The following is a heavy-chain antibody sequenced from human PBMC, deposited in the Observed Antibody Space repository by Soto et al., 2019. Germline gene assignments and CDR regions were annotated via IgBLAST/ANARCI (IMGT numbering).Heavy chain of an antibody. V-gene: IGHV3-23*04. Sequence: EVHLVESGGGLVQPGGSLRLSCAASGFTFSSNWMHWVRRVPGRGLLWVSAISGTGGSTYYADSVKGRFTISRDSSQNTLYLQMNSLRAEDTAVYYCAKETDSGSYDIDYWGQGTQVTVSS. CDR2: ISGTGGST. J-gene: IGHJ4*02. CDR3: AKETDSGSYDIDY. CDR1: GFTFSSNW. D-gene: IGHD1-26*01.